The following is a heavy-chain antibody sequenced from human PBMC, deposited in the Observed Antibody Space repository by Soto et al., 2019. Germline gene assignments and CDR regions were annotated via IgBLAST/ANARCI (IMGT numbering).Heavy chain of an antibody. J-gene: IGHJ4*02. V-gene: IGHV3-23*01. CDR2: ISGSGGST. D-gene: IGHD3-16*01. CDR1: GFTFSSYG. Sequence: EVQLLESGGGLVQPGGSLRLSCAASGFTFSSYGMSWVRQAPGKGLEWVSAISGSGGSTYYADSVKGRFTISRDNSKNTLYLQRNSLRAEDTAVYYCAKEGGRGGGCFDYWGQGTLVTVSS. CDR3: AKEGGRGGGCFDY.